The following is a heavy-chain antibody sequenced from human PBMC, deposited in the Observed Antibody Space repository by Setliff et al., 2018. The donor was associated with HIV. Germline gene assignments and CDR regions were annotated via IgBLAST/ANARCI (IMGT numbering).Heavy chain of an antibody. CDR3: AKGSYYDWFDP. CDR2: ITGSGRTT. D-gene: IGHD3-10*01. CDR1: GFTFSNYA. Sequence: PGGSLRLSCAASGFTFSNYAMSWVRQAPGKGLEWVSAITGSGRTTYYADSVKGRFTISRDNSKNTLSLQMNSLRAEDTAVYYCAKGSYYDWFDPWGQGTLVTVS. J-gene: IGHJ5*01. V-gene: IGHV3-23*01.